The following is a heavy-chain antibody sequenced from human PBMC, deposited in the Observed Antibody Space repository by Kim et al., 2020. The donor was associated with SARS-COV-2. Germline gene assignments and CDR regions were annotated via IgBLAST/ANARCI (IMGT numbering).Heavy chain of an antibody. D-gene: IGHD3-10*01. V-gene: IGHV3-7*04. J-gene: IGHJ5*02. CDR2: GREK. Sequence: GREKHWVDSGKGRFTIARDNAKNSLYLQMNSLRAEDTAVDYCARGNSGSSWGQGTLVTVSS. CDR3: ARGNSGSS.